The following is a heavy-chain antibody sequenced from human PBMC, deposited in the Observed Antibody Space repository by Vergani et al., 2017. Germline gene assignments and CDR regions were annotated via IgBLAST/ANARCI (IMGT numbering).Heavy chain of an antibody. CDR1: GFTFSDHY. V-gene: IGHV3-72*01. CDR3: ARLGYCSSTTCRQAFDI. J-gene: IGHJ3*02. Sequence: EVQLVESGGGLVPPGRSLRLSCAASGFTFSDHYMDWVRQAPGKGLEWVGRTRNKANSYTTEYAASVKGRFTISRDDSKNSLYLQMNSLKIEDTAVYYCARLGYCSSTTCRQAFDIWGQGTMVTVS. D-gene: IGHD2-2*01. CDR2: TRNKANSYTT.